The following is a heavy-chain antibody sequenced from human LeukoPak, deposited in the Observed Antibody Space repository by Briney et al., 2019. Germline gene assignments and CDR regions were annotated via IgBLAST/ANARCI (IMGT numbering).Heavy chain of an antibody. V-gene: IGHV1-18*01. CDR2: ISAYNGNT. D-gene: IGHD3-22*01. J-gene: IGHJ3*02. CDR1: GYTFTSYG. Sequence: ASVKVSCRASGYTFTSYGISWVRQAPGQGLEWMGWISAYNGNTNYAQKLQGRVTMTTDTSTSTAYMELRSLRSDDTAVYYCARDDYDSSGYDAFDIWGQGTMVTVSS. CDR3: ARDDYDSSGYDAFDI.